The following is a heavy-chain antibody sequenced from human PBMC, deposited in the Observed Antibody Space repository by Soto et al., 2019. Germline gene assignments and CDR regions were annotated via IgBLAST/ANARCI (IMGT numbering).Heavy chain of an antibody. CDR3: ARYHSSRSRKSFDS. Sequence: PTKTLSLSGSVWGGSINSSSYLWGGVRQPPGKGLEWIGSIYYIGSTYYNPSLRTRVTISVETPKNQFSLKLSSVTAADKAVFYCARYHSSRSRKSFDS. J-gene: IGHJ5*01. CDR1: GGSINSSSYL. D-gene: IGHD6-19*01. CDR2: IYYIGST. V-gene: IGHV4-39*01.